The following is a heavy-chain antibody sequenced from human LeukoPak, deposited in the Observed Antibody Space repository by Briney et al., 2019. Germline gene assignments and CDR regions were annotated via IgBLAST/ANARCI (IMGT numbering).Heavy chain of an antibody. V-gene: IGHV3-74*01. CDR1: GFSFSGSW. J-gene: IGHJ4*02. CDR2: INSDGSTI. CDR3: VRVRVDTVMAIVDY. D-gene: IGHD5-18*01. Sequence: PGGSLRLSCAASGFSFSGSWMHWVRQAPGKGLVWVSRINSDGSTITYADSVRGRFTISRDNAKNTLYLQMNSLRAEDTAVYYCVRVRVDTVMAIVDYWGQGTLVTVSS.